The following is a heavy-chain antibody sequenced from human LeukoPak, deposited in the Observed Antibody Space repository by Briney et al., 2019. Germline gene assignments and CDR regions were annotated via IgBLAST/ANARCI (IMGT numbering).Heavy chain of an antibody. CDR3: ASQMLEWYGLDV. J-gene: IGHJ6*01. D-gene: IGHD3-3*01. CDR1: GMSFTTYH. V-gene: IGHV4-34*01. Sequence: PSETLSLTCAVSGMSFTTYHWSWIRQSPGKGLEWIGEIKTSAITNYNPSLESRVTISVDTSKNQFSLNLSSVTAADAGIYYCASQMLEWYGLDVWGQGTTVTVSS. CDR2: IKTSAIT.